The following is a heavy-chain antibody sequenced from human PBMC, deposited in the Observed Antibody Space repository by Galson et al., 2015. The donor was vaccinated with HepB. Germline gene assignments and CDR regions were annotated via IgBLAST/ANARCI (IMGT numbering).Heavy chain of an antibody. CDR2: ISYDGSNK. V-gene: IGHV3-30*04. D-gene: IGHD3-10*01. Sequence: SLRLSCAASGFTFSSYAMHWVRQAPGKGLEWVAVISYDGSNKYYADSVKGRFTISRDNSKNTLYLQMNSLRAEDTAVYYCARGGLLYFSVDYWGQGTLVTVSS. CDR3: ARGGLLYFSVDY. J-gene: IGHJ4*02. CDR1: GFTFSSYA.